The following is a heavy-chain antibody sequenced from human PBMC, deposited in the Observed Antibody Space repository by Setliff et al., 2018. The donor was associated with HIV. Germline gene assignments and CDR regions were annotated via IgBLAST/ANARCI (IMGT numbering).Heavy chain of an antibody. J-gene: IGHJ4*02. CDR2: LSGSGGSI. CDR1: GFTFNHYA. V-gene: IGHV3-23*01. CDR3: ATAEGERMLRAYYDFWSGYSVY. D-gene: IGHD3-3*01. Sequence: PGGSLRLSCAASGFTFNHYAMSWVRQAPGKGLEWVSGLSGSGGSIRYADSVRGRFTISRDNSKNTLYLQMDSLRAEDTAVYYCATAEGERMLRAYYDFWSGYSVYWGQGTLVTVSS.